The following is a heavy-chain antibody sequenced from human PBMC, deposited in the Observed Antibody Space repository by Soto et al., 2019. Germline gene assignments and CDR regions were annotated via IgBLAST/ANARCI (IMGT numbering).Heavy chain of an antibody. J-gene: IGHJ4*02. D-gene: IGHD2-21*01. CDR2: VNSDGTNT. CDR3: ARVSRSTSVNFDD. Sequence: GGSLRLSFSASGFTFSSSRMHGVRQAPGKGLLWVSLVNSDGTNTNYADSVKGRFTISRDNAKTTMYLKMNSLRVEDTAVYYCARVSRSTSVNFDDWGQGTLVTVSS. CDR1: GFTFSSSR. V-gene: IGHV3-74*01.